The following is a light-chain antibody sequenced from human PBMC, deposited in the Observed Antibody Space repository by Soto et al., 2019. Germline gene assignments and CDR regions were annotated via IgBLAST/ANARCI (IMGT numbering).Light chain of an antibody. Sequence: DAQMTQSPSTLSAPVGDRVTITCRASQSISNYLNWYQQKPGKAPKLLIYAASSLQSGVPSRFSGSGSGTDFTLTISSLQPEDFATYYCQQSYSTPRTFGQGTKVDI. CDR2: AAS. V-gene: IGKV1-39*01. CDR3: QQSYSTPRT. J-gene: IGKJ1*01. CDR1: QSISNY.